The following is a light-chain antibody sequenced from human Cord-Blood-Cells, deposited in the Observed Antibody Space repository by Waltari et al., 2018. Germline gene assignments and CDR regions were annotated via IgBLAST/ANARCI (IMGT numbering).Light chain of an antibody. Sequence: IGMTQFPIFLLVNSGEQAPLYCRSSQGLLNSNGYKCLDWYLQKPGQSPQLLIYFGSNRVSGVPDRFSGSGSGTDFTLKISSVEAEDVGVYYCKQARQTLFTFGPGTRVDI. CDR3: KQARQTLFT. J-gene: IGKJ3*01. CDR1: QGLLNSNGYKC. V-gene: IGKV2-28*01. CDR2: FGS.